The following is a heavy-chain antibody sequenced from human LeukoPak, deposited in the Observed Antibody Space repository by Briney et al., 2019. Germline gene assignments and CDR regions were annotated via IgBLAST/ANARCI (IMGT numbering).Heavy chain of an antibody. D-gene: IGHD6-13*01. V-gene: IGHV1-8*03. CDR2: MNPNSGNT. CDR3: ARVQQQLVRVYYYYYMDV. Sequence: ASVKVSCKASGNTFTSYDINWERQATGQGLEWMGWMNPNSGNTGYAQKFQGRVTITRNTSISTAYMELSSLRSEDTAVYYCARVQQQLVRVYYYYYMDVWGKGTTVTVSS. CDR1: GNTFTSYD. J-gene: IGHJ6*03.